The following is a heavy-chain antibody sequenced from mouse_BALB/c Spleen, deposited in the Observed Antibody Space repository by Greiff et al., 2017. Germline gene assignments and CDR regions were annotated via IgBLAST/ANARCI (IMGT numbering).Heavy chain of an antibody. V-gene: IGHV7-3*02. Sequence: EVKLMESGGGLVQPGGSLRLSCATSGFTFTDYYMSWVRQPPGKALEWLGFIRNKANGYTTEYSASVKGRFTISRDNSQSILYLQMNALRAEDSATYYCARDIITNPYWYFDVWGAGTTVTVSS. CDR2: IRNKANGYTT. D-gene: IGHD1-1*01. J-gene: IGHJ1*01. CDR1: GFTFTDYY. CDR3: ARDIITNPYWYFDV.